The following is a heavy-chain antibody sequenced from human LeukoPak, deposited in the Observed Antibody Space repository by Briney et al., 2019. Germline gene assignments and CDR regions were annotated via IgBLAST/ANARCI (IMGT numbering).Heavy chain of an antibody. CDR2: ISYDGSNK. Sequence: PGGSLRLSCAASGFTFSSYAMHWVRQAPGKGLEWVAVISYDGSNKYYADSVKGRFTISRDNSKNTLFLQVKSLRAEDTAVYYCARELYYYGSGSYYPHRYYFDCWGQGTLVTVSS. J-gene: IGHJ4*02. CDR3: ARELYYYGSGSYYPHRYYFDC. V-gene: IGHV3-30*04. D-gene: IGHD3-10*01. CDR1: GFTFSSYA.